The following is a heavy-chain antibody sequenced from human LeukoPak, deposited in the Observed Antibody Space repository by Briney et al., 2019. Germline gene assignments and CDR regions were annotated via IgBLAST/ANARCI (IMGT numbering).Heavy chain of an antibody. V-gene: IGHV4-34*01. CDR2: INHSGST. J-gene: IGHJ6*02. D-gene: IGHD3-22*01. Sequence: KTSETLSLTCVVYGGSLRGYCWSWIRQPPGKGLEWIGEINHSGSTNYSPSLNSRATISVDTSKNHLSLRLISVTAGDTAVYYCVRGSPHTGAYYYDRSGYYQPYYYGMDVWGQGTTVTVSS. CDR3: VRGSPHTGAYYYDRSGYYQPYYYGMDV. CDR1: GGSLRGYC.